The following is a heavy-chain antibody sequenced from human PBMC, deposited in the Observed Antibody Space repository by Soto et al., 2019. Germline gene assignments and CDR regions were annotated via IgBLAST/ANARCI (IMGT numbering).Heavy chain of an antibody. D-gene: IGHD5-12*01. CDR1: GGSVSSGSYY. J-gene: IGHJ4*02. Sequence: SETLSLTCTVSGGSVSSGSYYWSWIGQPPGKGLEWIGYIYYSGSTNYNPSLKSRVTISVDTSKNQFSPKLSSVTAADTAVYYCARALSYTGYFTAFDYWGQGTLVTVSS. V-gene: IGHV4-61*01. CDR3: ARALSYTGYFTAFDY. CDR2: IYYSGST.